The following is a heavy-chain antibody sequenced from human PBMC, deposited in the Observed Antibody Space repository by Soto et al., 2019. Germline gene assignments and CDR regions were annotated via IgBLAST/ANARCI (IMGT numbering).Heavy chain of an antibody. V-gene: IGHV1-8*01. CDR3: AGGPAWWQQLTSFDP. J-gene: IGHJ5*02. CDR1: GYTFTSYD. CDR2: MNTNSGNT. Sequence: QVQLVQSGAEVKKPGASVKVSCKASGYTFTSYDINWVRQATGQGLEWMGWMNTNSGNTGYAQKCQGRVTITRNTSRVTAYMEPSSMRSADTAVYYCAGGPAWWQQLTSFDPWGQGTLVTVSS. D-gene: IGHD2-15*01.